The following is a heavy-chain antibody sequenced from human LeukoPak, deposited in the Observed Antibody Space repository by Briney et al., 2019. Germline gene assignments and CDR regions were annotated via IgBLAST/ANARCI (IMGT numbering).Heavy chain of an antibody. CDR1: GFTFSSYE. V-gene: IGHV3-48*03. D-gene: IGHD3-9*01. CDR3: SFPPIFHFQH. J-gene: IGHJ1*01. CDR2: ISSSGSTI. Sequence: GGSLRLSCAASGFTFSSYEMNWVRQAPGKGLEWVSYISSSGSTIHYADSVKGRFTISRDNAKNSLYLQMNSLRAEDTAVYYCSFPPIFHFQHWGQGTLVTVSS.